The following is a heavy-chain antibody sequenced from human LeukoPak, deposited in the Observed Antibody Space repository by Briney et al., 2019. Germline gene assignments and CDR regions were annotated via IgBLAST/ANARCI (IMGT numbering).Heavy chain of an antibody. CDR3: ARSAVVTAILPFDY. D-gene: IGHD2-21*02. CDR1: GGSISSSSYY. Sequence: TSETLSLTRTVSGGSISSSSYYWGWIRQPPGKGLEWIGSIYYSGSTYYNPSLKSRVTISVDTSKNQFSLKLSSVTAADTAVYYCARSAVVTAILPFDYWGQGTLVTVSS. CDR2: IYYSGST. V-gene: IGHV4-39*01. J-gene: IGHJ4*02.